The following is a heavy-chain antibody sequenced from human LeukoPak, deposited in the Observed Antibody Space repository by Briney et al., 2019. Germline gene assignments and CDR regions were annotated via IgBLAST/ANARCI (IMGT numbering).Heavy chain of an antibody. CDR3: ARDLELPPFDY. CDR2: IRYDGNNK. J-gene: IGHJ4*02. CDR1: GFTFSSYG. Sequence: PGGSLRLSCAASGFTFSSYGIHWVRQAPGKGLEWVAFIRYDGNNKYYADSVKGRFTISRDNAKNSLYLQMNSLRAEDTAVYYCARDLELPPFDYWGQGTLVTVSS. V-gene: IGHV3-30*02. D-gene: IGHD1-26*01.